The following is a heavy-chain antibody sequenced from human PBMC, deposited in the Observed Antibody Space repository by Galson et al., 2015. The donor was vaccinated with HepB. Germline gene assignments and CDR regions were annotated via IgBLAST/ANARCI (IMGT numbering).Heavy chain of an antibody. CDR1: GFTFSSYG. V-gene: IGHV3-30*18. D-gene: IGHD1-26*01. CDR2: ISYDGSNK. Sequence: SLRLSCAASGFTFSSYGMHWVRQAPGKGLEWVAVISYDGSNKYYADSVKGRFTISRDNSKNTLYLQMNSLRAEDTAVYYCAKDSGWEHARAYYYYGMDVWGQGTTVTVSS. J-gene: IGHJ6*02. CDR3: AKDSGWEHARAYYYYGMDV.